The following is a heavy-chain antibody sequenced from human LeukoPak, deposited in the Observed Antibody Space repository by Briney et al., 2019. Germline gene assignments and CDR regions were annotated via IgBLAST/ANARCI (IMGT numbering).Heavy chain of an antibody. Sequence: PGGSLRLSCAASGFTFSSSWMHWVRQTPGKGLVWVSHINNDASSTTYADSVKGRFTISRDNAKNTLYLQMNSLSAEDTAVYYCARLQGSFWYFDLWGLGTLVTVSS. V-gene: IGHV3-74*01. CDR2: INNDASST. J-gene: IGHJ2*01. CDR3: ARLQGSFWYFDL. CDR1: GFTFSSSW. D-gene: IGHD4-11*01.